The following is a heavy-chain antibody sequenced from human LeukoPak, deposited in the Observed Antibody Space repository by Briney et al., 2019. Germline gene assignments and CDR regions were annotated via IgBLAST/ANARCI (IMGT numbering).Heavy chain of an antibody. J-gene: IGHJ4*02. D-gene: IGHD3-10*01. CDR3: ARPLKYYGSGSYSL. Sequence: SETLSLTCAVYGGSFSGYYWSWIRQPPGKGLEWIGEINHSGSTNYNPSLKSRVTISVDTSKNQFSLKLSSVTAADTPVYYCARPLKYYGSGSYSLWGQGTLVAVSS. CDR1: GGSFSGYY. V-gene: IGHV4-34*01. CDR2: INHSGST.